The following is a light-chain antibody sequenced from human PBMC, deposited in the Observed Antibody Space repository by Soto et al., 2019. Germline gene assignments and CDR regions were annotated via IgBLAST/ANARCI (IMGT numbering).Light chain of an antibody. CDR1: QDISIY. Sequence: DMQMTQSPSSLSASVGDLVTITCQASQDISIYLNWYQHKPGKAPELLIYDVSNLETGVPSRFSGSGSGTDFTFTISSLQPEDIGTYYCQQYENFPITFGQGTRLEI. CDR3: QQYENFPIT. CDR2: DVS. V-gene: IGKV1-33*01. J-gene: IGKJ5*01.